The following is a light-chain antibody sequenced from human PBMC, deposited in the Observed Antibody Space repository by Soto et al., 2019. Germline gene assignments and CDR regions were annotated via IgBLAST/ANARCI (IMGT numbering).Light chain of an antibody. J-gene: IGLJ2*01. CDR2: SDN. Sequence: QSVLTQPPSASGTHGQRVTISCSGSSPNIGSNYVYWYQHLPGTAPKLLIYSDNQRPSGVPDRFSGSKSGTSASLAISGLRSEDEADYYCAAWDNRLNAHVVFGGGTQLTVL. V-gene: IGLV1-47*02. CDR3: AAWDNRLNAHVV. CDR1: SPNIGSNY.